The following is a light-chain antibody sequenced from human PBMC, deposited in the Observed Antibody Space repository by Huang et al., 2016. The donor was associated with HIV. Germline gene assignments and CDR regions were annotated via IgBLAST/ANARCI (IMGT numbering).Light chain of an antibody. CDR1: QDIDAY. J-gene: IGKJ1*01. CDR3: QKYNDVPRT. CDR2: AAS. V-gene: IGKV1-27*01. Sequence: DIQMTQSPSSLSASIGDRITISCRASQDIDAYLAWYQHKPGKVPNLLIYAASTLQSGVPSRFSGSGSGTNFTLPIGSLQPEDVGSYYCQKYNDVPRTFGHGTRWKSN.